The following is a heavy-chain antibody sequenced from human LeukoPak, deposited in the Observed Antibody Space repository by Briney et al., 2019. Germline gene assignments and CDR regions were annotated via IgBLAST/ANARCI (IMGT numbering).Heavy chain of an antibody. CDR1: GGSIKNYY. J-gene: IGHJ6*03. D-gene: IGHD3-10*01. CDR3: ARDVPRGTGYMDV. V-gene: IGHV4-59*01. Sequence: SETLSLTCTVSGGSIKNYYWTWIRQPPGKGLEWIGYIYYSGSTSSNPSLKSRVTISVDTSKNQFSLRLRYVTAADTAVYYCARDVPRGTGYMDVWGKGTTVTVSS. CDR2: IYYSGST.